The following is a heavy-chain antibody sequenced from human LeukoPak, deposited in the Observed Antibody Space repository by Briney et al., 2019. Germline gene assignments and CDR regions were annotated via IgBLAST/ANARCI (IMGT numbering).Heavy chain of an antibody. V-gene: IGHV1-8*03. D-gene: IGHD2-15*01. Sequence: GASVKVSCKASGYTFTSYDIKWVRQATGEGIERMGWMNPNSGNTGYAQKFQGRVTITMNTSISTSYMELSSLTSEDTAVYYCARMCSGCSCYSEMYSWGQGTLVTVSS. CDR2: MNPNSGNT. CDR1: GYTFTSYD. CDR3: ARMCSGCSCYSEMYS. J-gene: IGHJ4*02.